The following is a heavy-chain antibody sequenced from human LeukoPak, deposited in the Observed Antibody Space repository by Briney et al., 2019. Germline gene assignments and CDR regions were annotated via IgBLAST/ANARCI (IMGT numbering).Heavy chain of an antibody. Sequence: SETLSLTCTVSGGSISSYYWSWIRQPPGKGLEWIGYIYYSGSTNYNPSLKSRVTISVDTSKNQSSLKLSSVTAADTAVYYCARDRAGYSSSWYYFDYWGQGTLVTVSS. CDR2: IYYSGST. J-gene: IGHJ4*02. D-gene: IGHD6-13*01. CDR1: GGSISSYY. V-gene: IGHV4-59*01. CDR3: ARDRAGYSSSWYYFDY.